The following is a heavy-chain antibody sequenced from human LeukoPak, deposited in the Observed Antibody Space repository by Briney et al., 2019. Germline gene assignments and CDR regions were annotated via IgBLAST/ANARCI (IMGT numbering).Heavy chain of an antibody. CDR3: ARGISGYYYGTDY. CDR2: IYSGGST. J-gene: IGHJ4*02. Sequence: GGSLRLLCAASGFSVSSNYMRLVRQDPGEGLEWVSVIYSGGSTYYADSVKGRFTISRDNSKNTLYLQMNSLRAEDTAVYYCARGISGYYYGTDYWGQGTLVTVSS. V-gene: IGHV3-66*02. D-gene: IGHD3-22*01. CDR1: GFSVSSNY.